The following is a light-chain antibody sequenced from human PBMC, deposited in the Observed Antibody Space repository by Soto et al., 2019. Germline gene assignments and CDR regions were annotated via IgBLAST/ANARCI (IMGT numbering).Light chain of an antibody. V-gene: IGKV3-11*01. Sequence: EIVLTQSPATLSLSPGERATLSCRASQSVSRYLACYQQRPGQAPRLLIYDASNRATGVPARFSGTGSGTDFTLTISSLEPEDFAVYYCQQRTNWPLTFGGGTKVDIK. CDR2: DAS. CDR1: QSVSRY. CDR3: QQRTNWPLT. J-gene: IGKJ4*01.